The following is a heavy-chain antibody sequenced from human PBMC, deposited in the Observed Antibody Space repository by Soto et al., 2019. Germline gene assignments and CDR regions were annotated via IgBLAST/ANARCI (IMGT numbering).Heavy chain of an antibody. CDR1: GYTLRNYY. J-gene: IGHJ1*01. Sequence: ASVKVSCKASGYTLRNYYMHWVRQAPGQGLEWMGVINPRGGGTSYAQKFQGRVTMTRDTSTSTVYMELSSLRSEDTAVYYCARPYSDGYCFQHWGQGTLVTVSS. D-gene: IGHD5-18*01. CDR2: INPRGGGT. V-gene: IGHV1-46*01. CDR3: ARPYSDGYCFQH.